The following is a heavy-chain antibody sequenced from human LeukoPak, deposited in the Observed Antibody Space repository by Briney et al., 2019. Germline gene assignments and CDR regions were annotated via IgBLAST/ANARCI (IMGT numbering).Heavy chain of an antibody. CDR3: AKGGDSYGSGGMDV. V-gene: IGHV3-43D*03. Sequence: GGSLRLSCAASGFTFDDYAMHWVRQAPGKGLEWVSLISWDGGSTYYADSVKGRFTISRDNSKNSLYLQMNSLRAEDTALYYCAKGGDSYGSGGMDVRGQGTTVTVSS. D-gene: IGHD5-18*01. CDR1: GFTFDDYA. J-gene: IGHJ6*02. CDR2: ISWDGGST.